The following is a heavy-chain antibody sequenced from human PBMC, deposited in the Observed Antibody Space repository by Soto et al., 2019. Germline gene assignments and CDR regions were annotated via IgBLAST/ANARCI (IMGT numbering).Heavy chain of an antibody. CDR1: GFTFSSYG. Sequence: GGSLRLSCAASGFTFSSYGMHWVRQAPGKGLEWVAVIWYDGSNKYYADSVKGRFTISRDNSKNTLYLQMNSLRAEDTAVYYCARGGPYDSSSWYHIYYYYYGMDVWGQGTTVTVSS. CDR2: IWYDGSNK. J-gene: IGHJ6*02. V-gene: IGHV3-33*01. CDR3: ARGGPYDSSSWYHIYYYYYGMDV. D-gene: IGHD6-13*01.